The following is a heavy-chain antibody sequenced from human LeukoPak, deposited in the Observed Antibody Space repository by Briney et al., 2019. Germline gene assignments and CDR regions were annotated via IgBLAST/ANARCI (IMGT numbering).Heavy chain of an antibody. Sequence: SVKVSCKAAGYTFTSYDISWVRQAPGQGLEWMGGIIPIFGTANYAQKFQGRVTITADKSTSTAYMELSSLRSEDTAVYYCALLGATITGADYYYYMDVWGKGTTATVSS. CDR1: GYTFTSYD. V-gene: IGHV1-69*06. J-gene: IGHJ6*03. CDR2: IIPIFGTA. CDR3: ALLGATITGADYYYYMDV. D-gene: IGHD5-12*01.